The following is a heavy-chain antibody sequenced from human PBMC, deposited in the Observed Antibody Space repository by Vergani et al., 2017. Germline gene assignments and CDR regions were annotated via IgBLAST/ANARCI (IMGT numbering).Heavy chain of an antibody. Sequence: EVQLVQSGAEVKKPRATLKISCKVSGYTFTDHYMHWVKQAPGKGLEWMGLVDPEDGETIYAEKFKGRVTIAADTSTDTAHLELSSLRSEDTAGYYCATPQTVTTGGMEVWGQGTTVIVSS. J-gene: IGHJ6*02. CDR1: GYTFTDHY. CDR2: VDPEDGET. V-gene: IGHV1-69-2*01. D-gene: IGHD4-17*01. CDR3: ATPQTVTTGGMEV.